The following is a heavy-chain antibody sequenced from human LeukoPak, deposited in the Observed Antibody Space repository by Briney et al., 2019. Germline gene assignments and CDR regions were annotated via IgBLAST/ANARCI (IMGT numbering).Heavy chain of an antibody. CDR3: ASQGHHGKIVGTTLSYFYMDV. CDR2: IYFTGDT. Sequence: SETLSHTCTVSGGSISSSSYYWGWIRQPPGKGLEYIGSIYFTGDTSYNPSLKSRVTMSVDTSKNQFSLELNSVTAADTAFYYCASQGHHGKIVGTTLSYFYMDVWGKGTTVTVSS. V-gene: IGHV4-39*01. D-gene: IGHD1-26*01. J-gene: IGHJ6*03. CDR1: GGSISSSSYY.